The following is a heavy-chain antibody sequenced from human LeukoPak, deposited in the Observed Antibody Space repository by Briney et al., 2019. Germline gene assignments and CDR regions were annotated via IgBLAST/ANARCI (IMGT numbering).Heavy chain of an antibody. Sequence: GASVKVSCKASGYTFTGYYMHWVRQAPGQGLEWMGWINPNSGGTNYAQKFQGWVTMTRDTSISTAYMELSRLRSDDTAVYYCARGSSTSYDILTGPYYYYGMDVWGQGTTVTVSS. D-gene: IGHD3-9*01. V-gene: IGHV1-2*04. CDR2: INPNSGGT. CDR1: GYTFTGYY. J-gene: IGHJ6*02. CDR3: ARGSSTSYDILTGPYYYYGMDV.